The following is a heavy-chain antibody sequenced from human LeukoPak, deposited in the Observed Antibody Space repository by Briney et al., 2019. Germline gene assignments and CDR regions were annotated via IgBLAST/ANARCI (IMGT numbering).Heavy chain of an antibody. V-gene: IGHV4-59*08. CDR3: ARHDPVGHFLRGMDV. J-gene: IGHJ6*02. CDR2: IYYTGST. D-gene: IGHD2/OR15-2a*01. Sequence: PSETLSLTCAVSGGSISGYFWSWSRQPPGKGLEWIGYIYYTGSTIYNPSLRSRVTMSVDVSTNQFSLNLSSVTAADTAVYYCARHDPVGHFLRGMDVWGQGTTVTVSS. CDR1: GGSISGYF.